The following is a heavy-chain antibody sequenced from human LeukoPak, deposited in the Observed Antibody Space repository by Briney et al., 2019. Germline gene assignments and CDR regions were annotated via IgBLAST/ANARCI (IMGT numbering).Heavy chain of an antibody. CDR2: INDRGST. CDR1: GDSVRSYY. CDR3: VRDSRCGSGWFEDGLDF. V-gene: IGHV4-59*02. D-gene: IGHD6-13*01. Sequence: PSETLSLTCTVSGDSVRSYYWSWIRQPPGPGLEWLGHINDRGSTNYNPSLQGRVTISIDTSKNQFSLKVNSVTAADTAVYYCVRDSRCGSGWFEDGLDFWGQGTTVTVSS. J-gene: IGHJ6*02.